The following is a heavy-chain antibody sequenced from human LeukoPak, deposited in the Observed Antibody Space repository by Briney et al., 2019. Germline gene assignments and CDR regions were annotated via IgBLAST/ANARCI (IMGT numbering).Heavy chain of an antibody. CDR2: IYTSGST. CDR3: ARTSITIFGVVIPFDY. Sequence: SETLSLTCTVPGGSISSYYWSWIRQPAGKGLEWIGRIYTSGSTNYNPSLKSRVTMSVDTSNNQFSLKLSSVTAADTAVYYCARTSITIFGVVIPFDYWGQGTLVTVSS. J-gene: IGHJ4*02. D-gene: IGHD3-3*01. CDR1: GGSISSYY. V-gene: IGHV4-4*07.